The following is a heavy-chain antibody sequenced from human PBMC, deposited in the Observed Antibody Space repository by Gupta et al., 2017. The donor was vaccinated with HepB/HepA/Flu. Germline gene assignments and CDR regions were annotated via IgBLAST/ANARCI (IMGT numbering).Heavy chain of an antibody. CDR3: AKCLKAGTLHFGYYYYYGMDV. V-gene: IGHV3-30*18. CDR2: ISYDGSNK. D-gene: IGHD6-13*01. J-gene: IGHJ6*02. CDR1: GFTFSSYG. Sequence: QVQLVESGGGVVQPGRSLRLSCAASGFTFSSYGMHWVRQAPGKGLEWVAVISYDGSNKYYADSVKGRFTISRDNSKNTLYLQMNSLRAEDTAVYYCAKCLKAGTLHFGYYYYYGMDVWGQGTTVTVSS.